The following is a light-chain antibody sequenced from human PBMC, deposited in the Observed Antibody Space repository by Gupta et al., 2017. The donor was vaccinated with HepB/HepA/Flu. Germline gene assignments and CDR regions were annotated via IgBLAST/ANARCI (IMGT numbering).Light chain of an antibody. CDR3: QQANTYLWT. CDR1: QSLIGW. J-gene: IGKJ1*01. CDR2: KAS. Sequence: DIQMTQSPSTLSASVGDRVTITCRASQSLIGWLAWYQQKPGKAPKLLIYKASSLESGVPSRFSGSGSGTEFTLTISSLQPDDFATYYCQQANTYLWTFGQGTTVEIK. V-gene: IGKV1-5*03.